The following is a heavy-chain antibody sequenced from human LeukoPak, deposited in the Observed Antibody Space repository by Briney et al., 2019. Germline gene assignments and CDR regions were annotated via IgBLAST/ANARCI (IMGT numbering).Heavy chain of an antibody. D-gene: IGHD4-17*01. Sequence: PSETLSLTCTVSGGSISSYYWSWIRQPPGKGLEWIGYIYYSGSTNYNPSLKSRVTISVDTSKNQFSLKLSSVTAADTAVYFCAKDRLGYGDYSDYWGQGTLVTVSS. J-gene: IGHJ4*02. V-gene: IGHV4-59*01. CDR1: GGSISSYY. CDR2: IYYSGST. CDR3: AKDRLGYGDYSDY.